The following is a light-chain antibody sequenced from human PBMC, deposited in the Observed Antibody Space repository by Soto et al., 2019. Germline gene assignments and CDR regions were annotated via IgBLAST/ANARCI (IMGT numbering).Light chain of an antibody. CDR1: SSDVGGYDS. CDR2: DVT. Sequence: QSALTQPRSVSGSPGQSVTISCTGTSSDVGGYDSVSWYQQHPGKAPKVMIFDVTKRPSGVPDRFSGSKSANTASLTISGLQAEDEAHYYCCSYAGTYTYVFGTGTKVTVL. CDR3: CSYAGTYTYV. V-gene: IGLV2-11*01. J-gene: IGLJ1*01.